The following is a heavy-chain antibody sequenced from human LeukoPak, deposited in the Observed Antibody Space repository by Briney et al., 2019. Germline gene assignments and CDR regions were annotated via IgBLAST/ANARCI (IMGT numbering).Heavy chain of an antibody. CDR2: IRYDGSNK. CDR3: AKDLPTTASGVFDY. CDR1: GFTFSSYW. V-gene: IGHV3-30*02. D-gene: IGHD4/OR15-4a*01. J-gene: IGHJ4*02. Sequence: GGSLRLSCAASGFTFSSYWMSWVRQAPGKGLEWVAFIRYDGSNKYYADSVKGRFTISRDNSKNTLYLQMNSLRAEDTAVYYCAKDLPTTASGVFDYWGQGTLVTVSS.